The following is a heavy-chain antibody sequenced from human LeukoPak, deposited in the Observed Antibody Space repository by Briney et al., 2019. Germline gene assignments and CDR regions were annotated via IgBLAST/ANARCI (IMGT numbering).Heavy chain of an antibody. CDR2: ISYDGSNK. V-gene: IGHV3-30-3*01. CDR1: GFTFSSYA. D-gene: IGHD2-21*02. J-gene: IGHJ4*02. Sequence: GGSLRLSCAASGFTFSSYAMHWVRQAPGKGLEWVAVISYDGSNKYYADSVKGRFTISRDNSKNTLFLQMHSLRPGDTAVYYCVREDTPATANYWGQGTLVTISS. CDR3: VREDTPATANY.